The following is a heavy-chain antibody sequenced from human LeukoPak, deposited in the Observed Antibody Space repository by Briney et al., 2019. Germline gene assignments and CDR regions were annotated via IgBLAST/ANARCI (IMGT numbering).Heavy chain of an antibody. Sequence: ASVKVSCKASGYTFTSYGISWVRQSPGQGLEWMRWISGYNGNTNYAQNLQGRVTMITDTSTRTAYMELRSLRSDDTAVYYCAREGTAGTNLNWLDPWGQGTLVTVSS. J-gene: IGHJ5*02. CDR3: AREGTAGTNLNWLDP. D-gene: IGHD1-1*01. CDR2: ISGYNGNT. CDR1: GYTFTSYG. V-gene: IGHV1-18*01.